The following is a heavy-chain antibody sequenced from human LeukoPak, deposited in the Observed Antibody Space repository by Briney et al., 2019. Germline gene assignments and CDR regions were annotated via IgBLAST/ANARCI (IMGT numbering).Heavy chain of an antibody. CDR3: TTDLYCSGGSCYNY. V-gene: IGHV3-7*03. CDR1: GFTFSDYW. CDR2: IKQDGGEK. J-gene: IGHJ4*02. Sequence: GGSLRLSCVVSGFTFSDYWMSWVRQAPGKGLEWVANIKQDGGEKYYVDCVKGRFTISRDNAKNTLYLQMNSLKTEDTAVYYCTTDLYCSGGSCYNYWGQGTLVTVSP. D-gene: IGHD2-15*01.